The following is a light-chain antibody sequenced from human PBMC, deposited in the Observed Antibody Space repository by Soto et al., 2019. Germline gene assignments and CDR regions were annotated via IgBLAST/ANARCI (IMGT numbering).Light chain of an antibody. V-gene: IGLV2-14*01. Sequence: QSVVTQPVSVSGSPGQSITISCTGTSSDVGGYDYVSWYQQYPGKAPRLIIYEVSNRPSGVSNRFSGSKSGNTASLTISGLRAEDEGDYFCSSYTGTSALILFGGGTQLTVL. CDR1: SSDVGGYDY. CDR3: SSYTGTSALIL. J-gene: IGLJ2*01. CDR2: EVS.